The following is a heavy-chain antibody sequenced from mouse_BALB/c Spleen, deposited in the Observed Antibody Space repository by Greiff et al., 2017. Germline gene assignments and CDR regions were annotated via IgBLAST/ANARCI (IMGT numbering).Heavy chain of an antibody. CDR3: ADYYGSSFAY. D-gene: IGHD1-1*01. CDR1: GFTFSSYA. V-gene: IGHV5-9-3*01. J-gene: IGHJ3*01. Sequence: EVQRVESGGGLVKPGGSLKLSCAASGFTFSSYAMSWVRQTPEKRLEWVATISSGGSYTYYPDSVKGRFTISRDNAKNTLYLQMSSLRSEDTAMYYCADYYGSSFAYWGQGTLVTVSA. CDR2: ISSGGSYT.